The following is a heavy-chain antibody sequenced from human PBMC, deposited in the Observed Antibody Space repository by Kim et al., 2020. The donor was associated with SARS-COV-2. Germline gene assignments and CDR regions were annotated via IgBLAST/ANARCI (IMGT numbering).Heavy chain of an antibody. V-gene: IGHV4-4*02. CDR2: IYHSGST. J-gene: IGHJ4*02. CDR3: ARMEQGWELRGFDY. Sequence: SETLSLTCAVSGGSISSSNWWSWVRQPPGKGLEWIGEIYHSGSTNYNPSLKSRVTISVDKSKNQFSLKLSSVTAADTAVYYCARMEQGWELRGFDYWGQGTLVTVSS. D-gene: IGHD1-26*01. CDR1: GGSISSSNW.